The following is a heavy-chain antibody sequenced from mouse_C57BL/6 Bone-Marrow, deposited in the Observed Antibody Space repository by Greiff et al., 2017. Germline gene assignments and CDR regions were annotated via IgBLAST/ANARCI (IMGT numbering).Heavy chain of an antibody. V-gene: IGHV5-9*01. CDR1: GFTFSSYT. Sequence: EVNLVESGGGLVKPGGSLKLSYAASGFTFSSYTMSWVRQTPEKRLQWVAAISGGGGNTYYPDSVKGRFTISRDNDKNILYLQMSSLRSEDTALYYCSRQVTTVLATKYFDVWGTGTTVTVSS. J-gene: IGHJ1*03. D-gene: IGHD1-1*01. CDR2: ISGGGGNT. CDR3: SRQVTTVLATKYFDV.